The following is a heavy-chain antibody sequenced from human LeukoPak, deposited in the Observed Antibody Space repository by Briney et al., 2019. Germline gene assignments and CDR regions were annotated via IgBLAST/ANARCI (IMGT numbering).Heavy chain of an antibody. V-gene: IGHV1-8*01. CDR1: GYTFTSYD. J-gene: IGHJ6*02. CDR2: MNPNSGNT. Sequence: ASVKVSCKASGYTFTSYDINWVRQATGQGLEWMGWMNPNSGNTGYAQKLQGRVTMTRGTSISTAYMELSSLACEDTVVYYCARVPSYNGAEGFYFYGLDVWGHGTTVTVSS. CDR3: ARVPSYNGAEGFYFYGLDV. D-gene: IGHD1-14*01.